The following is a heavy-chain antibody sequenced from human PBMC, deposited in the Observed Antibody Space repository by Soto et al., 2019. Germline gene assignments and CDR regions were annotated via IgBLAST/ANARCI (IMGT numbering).Heavy chain of an antibody. CDR1: GGSISRSNYY. V-gene: IGHV4-39*02. D-gene: IGHD1-26*01. CDR2: MRYSGNT. CDR3: ATCSGSLGYLDY. Sequence: QLQLQESGPGLVKPSETLSLTCTVSGGSISRSNYYWGWIRQPPGKGLEWIGGMRYSGNTYYNPSLNSRVTISVDTSKNHFSLKLDSLTAADTAVYYCATCSGSLGYLDYWGQGALVTVSS. J-gene: IGHJ4*02.